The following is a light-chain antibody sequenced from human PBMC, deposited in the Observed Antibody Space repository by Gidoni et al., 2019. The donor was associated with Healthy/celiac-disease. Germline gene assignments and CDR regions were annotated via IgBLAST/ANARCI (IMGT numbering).Light chain of an antibody. J-gene: IGLJ1*01. CDR2: EVS. CDR1: SSDVGSYNL. Sequence: QSALTQPASVSGSTGQAITISCTGTSSDVGSYNLVSWYQQHPGKAPTLMIYEVSKRPSGVSNRFSGSKSGNTASLTISGLQAEDEADYYCCSYAGSSTYVFGTGTKVTVL. V-gene: IGLV2-23*02. CDR3: CSYAGSSTYV.